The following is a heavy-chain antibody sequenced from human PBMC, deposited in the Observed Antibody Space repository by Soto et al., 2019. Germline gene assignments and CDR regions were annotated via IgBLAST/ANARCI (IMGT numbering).Heavy chain of an antibody. V-gene: IGHV1-18*01. J-gene: IGHJ4*02. Sequence: QVQLVQSGAEVKKPGASVKVSCKASGYTFTSYSISWVRQAPGQGLEWMGWISAYNGNTYHARKLQGRVTMTTDTSTSTAYMELRSLRSDYTAVYYWARDVGYGLIDYWGQGTLVTVSS. D-gene: IGHD5-18*01. CDR2: ISAYNGNT. CDR1: GYTFTSYS. CDR3: ARDVGYGLIDY.